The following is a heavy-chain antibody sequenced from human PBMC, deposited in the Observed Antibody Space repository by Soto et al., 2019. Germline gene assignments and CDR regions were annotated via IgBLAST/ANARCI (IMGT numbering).Heavy chain of an antibody. V-gene: IGHV1-24*01. CDR2: FDPEDGET. J-gene: IGHJ4*02. D-gene: IGHD1-26*01. CDR1: GYTLTELS. CDR3: AAGHRIVGATNY. Sequence: ASVKVSCKVSGYTLTELSMHWVRQAPGKGLEWMGGFDPEDGETIYAQKFQERVTITRDMSTSTAYMELSSLRSEDTAVYYCAAGHRIVGATNYWGQGTLVTVSS.